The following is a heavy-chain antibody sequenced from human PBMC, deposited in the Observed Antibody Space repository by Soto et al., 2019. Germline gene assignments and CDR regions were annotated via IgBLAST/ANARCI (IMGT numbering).Heavy chain of an antibody. J-gene: IGHJ6*03. CDR1: GGSFSGFH. CDR2: INHRGNT. CDR3: ARTHYSMDV. V-gene: IGHV4-34*01. Sequence: NLSETPALTCDVYGGSFSGFHWSWIRQPPGKGLEWIAEINHRGNTNYNPSLRSRVTMSVDTSQNQFSLKMTSVTAADTAVYYCARTHYSMDVWDKGTTVT.